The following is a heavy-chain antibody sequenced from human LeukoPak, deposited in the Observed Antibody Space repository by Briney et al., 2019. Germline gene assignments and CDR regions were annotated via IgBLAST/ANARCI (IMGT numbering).Heavy chain of an antibody. V-gene: IGHV1-2*02. CDR2: INPNSGGT. CDR1: GYTFTGYY. D-gene: IGHD6-19*01. CDR3: ARVTAVAGHLYDY. J-gene: IGHJ4*02. Sequence: ASVKVSCKASGYTFTGYYMHWVRQAPGQGLEWMGWINPNSGGTNYAQKFQGRVTMTRDTSISTAYMELSGLRSDDTAVYYCARVTAVAGHLYDYWGQGTLVTVSS.